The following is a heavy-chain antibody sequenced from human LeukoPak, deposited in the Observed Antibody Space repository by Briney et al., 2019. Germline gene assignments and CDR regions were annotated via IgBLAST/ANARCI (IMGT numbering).Heavy chain of an antibody. D-gene: IGHD6-19*01. V-gene: IGHV1-18*04. Sequence: ASVKVSCKASGYTFTGYYMHWVRQAPGQGLEWMGWTNAYNGNTNYAQKLQGRVTMTTDTSTSTAYMELRSLRSDDTAVYYCARLIAVAVRNYGMDVWGQGTTVTVSS. CDR3: ARLIAVAVRNYGMDV. CDR1: GYTFTGYY. J-gene: IGHJ6*02. CDR2: TNAYNGNT.